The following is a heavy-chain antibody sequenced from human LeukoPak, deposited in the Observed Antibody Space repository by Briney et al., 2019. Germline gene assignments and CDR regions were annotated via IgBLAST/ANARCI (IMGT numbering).Heavy chain of an antibody. J-gene: IGHJ3*02. D-gene: IGHD4/OR15-4a*01. V-gene: IGHV3-21*01. CDR3: ARAAVRTNAFDI. CDR1: GFTFSSDS. CDR2: ISSSSSYI. Sequence: GGSLRLSCAASGFTFSSDSMNSVRQAPGKGLEWVSSISSSSSYIYYADSVKGRFTISRDNAKNSLYLQMNSLRAEDTAVYYCARAAVRTNAFDIWGQGTMVTVSS.